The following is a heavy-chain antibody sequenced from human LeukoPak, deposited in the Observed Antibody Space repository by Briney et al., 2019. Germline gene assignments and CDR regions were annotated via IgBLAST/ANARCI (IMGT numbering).Heavy chain of an antibody. CDR2: IYHSGST. D-gene: IGHD5-18*01. J-gene: IGHJ3*02. V-gene: IGHV4-30-2*01. CDR3: ARATAMVLYADAFDI. Sequence: YIYHSGSTYYNPSLKSRVTISVDRSKNQFSLKLSSVTAADTAVYYCARATAMVLYADAFDIWGQGTMVTVSS.